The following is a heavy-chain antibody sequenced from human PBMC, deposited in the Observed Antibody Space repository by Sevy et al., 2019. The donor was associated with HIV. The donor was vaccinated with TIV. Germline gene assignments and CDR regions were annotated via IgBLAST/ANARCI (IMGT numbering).Heavy chain of an antibody. Sequence: SESLSLTCAVSGYSISSGYYWGWIRQPPGKGLEWIGSIFHSGSTYYNPSLKSRVTISVDTSKNQFSLKLSSVSAAGTAMYYCARAYISTPPASMDVWGKGTNVNVSS. V-gene: IGHV4-38-2*01. CDR1: GYSISSGYY. CDR2: IFHSGST. CDR3: ARAYISTPPASMDV. D-gene: IGHD2-15*01. J-gene: IGHJ6*04.